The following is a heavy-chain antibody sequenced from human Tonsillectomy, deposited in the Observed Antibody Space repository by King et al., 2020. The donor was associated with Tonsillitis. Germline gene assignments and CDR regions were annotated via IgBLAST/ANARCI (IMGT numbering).Heavy chain of an antibody. Sequence: VQLQESGPGLVKPSETLSLTCTVSGGSISSYYWSWIRQPPGKGLEWIGYIYYSGSTNYNPSLKSRVTISVDTSKNQFSLKLSSVTAADTAVYYCARESDYYDSSGYYSGYFDYWGQGTLVTVSS. V-gene: IGHV4-59*01. CDR3: ARESDYYDSSGYYSGYFDY. J-gene: IGHJ4*02. D-gene: IGHD3-22*01. CDR2: IYYSGST. CDR1: GGSISSYY.